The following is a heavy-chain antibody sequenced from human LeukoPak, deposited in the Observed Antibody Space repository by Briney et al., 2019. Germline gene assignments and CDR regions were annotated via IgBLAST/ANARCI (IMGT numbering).Heavy chain of an antibody. D-gene: IGHD3-22*01. CDR3: ARPPASSFLKGAYDSSGYYLGY. CDR1: GYSFTSYW. J-gene: IGHJ4*02. Sequence: GESLKISCKGSGYSFTSYWIGWVRQMPGKGLEWMGIIYPGDSDTRYSPSFQGQVTISADKSISTAYLQWSSLKASDTAMYYCARPPASSFLKGAYDSSGYYLGYWGQGTLVTVPS. V-gene: IGHV5-51*01. CDR2: IYPGDSDT.